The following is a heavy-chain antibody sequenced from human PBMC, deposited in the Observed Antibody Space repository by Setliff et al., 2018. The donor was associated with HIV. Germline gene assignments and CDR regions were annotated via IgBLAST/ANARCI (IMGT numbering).Heavy chain of an antibody. J-gene: IGHJ1*01. D-gene: IGHD2-21*02. CDR3: ATSDYGGDSGHFQH. Sequence: GESLKISCKGSAYSFSTYWIGWVRQMPGKGLEWMGITYPGDSDTRYSPSFQGQVTISADKSISTAYLQWSSLRASDTAMYYCATSDYGGDSGHFQHWGQGTLVTVSS. V-gene: IGHV5-51*01. CDR1: AYSFSTYW. CDR2: TYPGDSDT.